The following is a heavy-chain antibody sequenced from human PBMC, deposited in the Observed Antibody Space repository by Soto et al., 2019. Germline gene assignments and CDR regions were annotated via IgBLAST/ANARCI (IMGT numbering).Heavy chain of an antibody. V-gene: IGHV1-8*01. Sequence: VKLVQSGAEVKKPGASVKVSGKASGYTFTSYDINWVRQATGQGLEWMGWMNPNSGNTGYAQKFQGRVTLTRNTSISTAYMELSSLRSEDTAVYYCARGGFGGDQYYYYSMDVWGKGTTVTVSS. J-gene: IGHJ6*03. CDR2: MNPNSGNT. CDR1: GYTFTSYD. CDR3: ARGGFGGDQYYYYSMDV. D-gene: IGHD3-10*01.